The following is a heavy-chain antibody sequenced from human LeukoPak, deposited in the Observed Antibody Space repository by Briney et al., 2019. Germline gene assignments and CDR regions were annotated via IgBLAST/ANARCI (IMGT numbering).Heavy chain of an antibody. CDR3: ARGPITMIVVGIEAHDAFDI. CDR2: IYYSGST. Sequence: SETLSLTCTVSGGSISSYYWSWIRQPPGKGLEWIGYIYYSGSTNYNPSLKSRVTISVDTSKNQFSLKLSSVTAADTAVYYCARGPITMIVVGIEAHDAFDIGGQGTMVTVSS. D-gene: IGHD3-22*01. V-gene: IGHV4-59*01. CDR1: GGSISSYY. J-gene: IGHJ3*02.